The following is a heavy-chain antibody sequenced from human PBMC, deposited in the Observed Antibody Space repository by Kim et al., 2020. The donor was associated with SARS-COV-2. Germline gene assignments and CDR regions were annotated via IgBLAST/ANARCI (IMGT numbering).Heavy chain of an antibody. CDR3: GRSRALDH. D-gene: IGHD3-10*01. Sequence: SGGTKYAQKFQGRVTMTRHTSISTAYMELSSLRSDDTAVYYCGRSRALDHWGQGALVTVAS. CDR2: SGGT. J-gene: IGHJ4*02. V-gene: IGHV1-2*02.